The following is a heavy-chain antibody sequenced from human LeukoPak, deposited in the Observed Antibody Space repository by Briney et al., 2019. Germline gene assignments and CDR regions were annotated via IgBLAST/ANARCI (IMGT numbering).Heavy chain of an antibody. CDR1: GGSTRSSYYY. D-gene: IGHD3-10*01. V-gene: IGHV4-39*07. CDR2: IYDSGST. CDR3: ARVTLGSDAFDI. Sequence: SETLSLTCTVSGGSTRSSYYYWGWIRQPPGKGLEWIGSIYDSGSTYYNPSLKSRVTISVDTSKNQFSLKLNSVTAADTAVYYCARVTLGSDAFDIWGQGTMVTVSS. J-gene: IGHJ3*02.